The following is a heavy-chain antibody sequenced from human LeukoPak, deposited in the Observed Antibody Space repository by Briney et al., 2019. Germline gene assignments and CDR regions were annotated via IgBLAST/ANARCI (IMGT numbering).Heavy chain of an antibody. V-gene: IGHV4-34*01. D-gene: IGHD1-26*01. J-gene: IGHJ4*02. CDR1: GGSFSGYY. Sequence: SETLSLTCAVYGGSFSGYYWSWIRQPPGKGLEWIGEINHSGSTNYNPSLKSRVTISVDTSKNQFSLELSSVTAADTAVYYCARARGAVGALATSYYFDYWGQGTLVTVSS. CDR2: INHSGST. CDR3: ARARGAVGALATSYYFDY.